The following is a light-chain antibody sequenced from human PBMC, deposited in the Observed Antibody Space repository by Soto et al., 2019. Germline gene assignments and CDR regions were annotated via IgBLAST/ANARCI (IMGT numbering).Light chain of an antibody. CDR2: EVV. V-gene: IGLV2-14*01. CDR3: SSFTRDATLI. CDR1: SRDIGTYKY. Sequence: QSGLTQPASASGSPGQSITISCNGSSRDIGTYKYVSWYQQRPDKAPRLMIYEVVNRPSGISDRFSGSKSGNTASLTISDLQPEDDADYYCSSFTRDATLIFGGGTKLTVL. J-gene: IGLJ2*01.